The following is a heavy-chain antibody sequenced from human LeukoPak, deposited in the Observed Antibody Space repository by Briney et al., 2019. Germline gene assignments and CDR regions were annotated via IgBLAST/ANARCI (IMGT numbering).Heavy chain of an antibody. D-gene: IGHD2-15*01. CDR3: ARDRSTANGHCSGDYCYAEVG. V-gene: IGHV3-30*02. Sequence: PGGSLRPSFERLGLILSNYARTWAPQAQGKGLKGGAFIGYVGRNKYYADSVKGRFTISRDNSKNTLYLQMNSLRAEDTAVYYCARDRSTANGHCSGDYCYAEVGRGQGTLVTVSS. CDR1: GLILSNYA. J-gene: IGHJ4*02. CDR2: IGYVGRNK.